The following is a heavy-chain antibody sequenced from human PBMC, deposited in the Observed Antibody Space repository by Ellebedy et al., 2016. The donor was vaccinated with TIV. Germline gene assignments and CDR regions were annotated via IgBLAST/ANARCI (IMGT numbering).Heavy chain of an antibody. D-gene: IGHD6-13*01. CDR2: IYYSGST. Sequence: MPSETLSLTCTVSGGSISSYYWSWIRQTPGKGLEWIGYIYYSGSTNYNPSLKSRVTISVDTSKNQFSLKLSPVTAADTAVYYCARFGPSSLNTVLPSRSPAFDYWGQGTLVTVSS. CDR1: GGSISSYY. V-gene: IGHV4-59*01. CDR3: ARFGPSSLNTVLPSRSPAFDY. J-gene: IGHJ4*02.